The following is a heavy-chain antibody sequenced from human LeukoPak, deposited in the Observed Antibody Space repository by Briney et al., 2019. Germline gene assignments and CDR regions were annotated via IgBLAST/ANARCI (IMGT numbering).Heavy chain of an antibody. Sequence: GGSLRLSCAASGFPSSTYWMSWVRQAPGKGLEWVASIKQDGSETYYVDSVKGRFTLSRDNAKNSLYLQMNSLRADDTAVYYCARDRDSRWDFDLWGRGTLVTVSS. CDR3: ARDRDSRWDFDL. V-gene: IGHV3-7*01. J-gene: IGHJ2*01. CDR1: GFPSSTYW. D-gene: IGHD3-22*01. CDR2: IKQDGSET.